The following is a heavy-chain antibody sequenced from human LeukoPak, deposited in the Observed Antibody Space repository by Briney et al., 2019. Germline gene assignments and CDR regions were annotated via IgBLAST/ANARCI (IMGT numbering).Heavy chain of an antibody. CDR2: IYYSGST. V-gene: IGHV4-39*01. CDR3: ARHYGSGSYYSDWFDP. CDR1: GGSISSSSYY. J-gene: IGHJ5*02. Sequence: SETLSLTCTVSGGSISSSSYYWGWIRQPPGRGLEWIGSIYYSGSTYYNPSLKSRVTISVDTSKNQFSLKLSSVTAADTAVYYCARHYGSGSYYSDWFDPWGQGTLVTVSS. D-gene: IGHD3-10*01.